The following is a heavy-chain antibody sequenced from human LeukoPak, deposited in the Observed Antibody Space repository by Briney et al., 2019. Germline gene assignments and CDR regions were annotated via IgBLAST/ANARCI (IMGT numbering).Heavy chain of an antibody. V-gene: IGHV3-23*01. CDR1: GFTFSSYA. CDR2: ISGGST. Sequence: GGSLRLSCAASGFTFSSYAMSWVRQAPGKGLEWVSAISGGSTYYADSVKGRFTISRDNSKNTLYLQMNSLRAEDTAVYYCAKGVSYYYGTSGHNYFDYRGQGTLVTVSS. CDR3: AKGVSYYYGTSGHNYFDY. D-gene: IGHD3-22*01. J-gene: IGHJ4*02.